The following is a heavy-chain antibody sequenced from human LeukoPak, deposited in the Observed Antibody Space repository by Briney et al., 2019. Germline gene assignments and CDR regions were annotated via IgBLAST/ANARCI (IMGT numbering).Heavy chain of an antibody. V-gene: IGHV3-23*01. J-gene: IGHJ4*02. D-gene: IGHD1-26*01. Sequence: GGSLRLSCAASGFTFSSSAMSWVRQVPGKGLEWVSGISASGGSTYYADSVRGRFTISRDNSKNTLYLQMNSLRAEDTAVYYCARDAVYSGSPARFDYWGQGTLVTVSS. CDR2: ISASGGST. CDR1: GFTFSSSA. CDR3: ARDAVYSGSPARFDY.